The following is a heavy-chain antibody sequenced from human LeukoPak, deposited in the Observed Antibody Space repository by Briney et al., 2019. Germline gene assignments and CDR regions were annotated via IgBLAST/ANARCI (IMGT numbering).Heavy chain of an antibody. V-gene: IGHV3-30*18. Sequence: GGSLRLSCAASGFTFSSYGMPWVRQAPGKGLEWVAVISYDGSNKYYADSVKGRFTISRDNSKNTLYLQMNSLRAEDTAVYYCAKEKLADLSALDYWGQGTLVTVSS. CDR3: AKEKLADLSALDY. J-gene: IGHJ4*02. CDR1: GFTFSSYG. CDR2: ISYDGSNK.